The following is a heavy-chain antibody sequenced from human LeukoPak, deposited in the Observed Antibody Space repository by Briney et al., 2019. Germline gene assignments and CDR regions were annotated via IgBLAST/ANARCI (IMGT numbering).Heavy chain of an antibody. CDR1: GFTFSTYT. CDR3: ARDPSGWYLSFDS. V-gene: IGHV3-21*01. D-gene: IGHD6-19*01. J-gene: IGHJ4*02. CDR2: ISSSSSYI. Sequence: TGGSLRLSCAASGFTFSTYTMNWVRQAPGKGLEWVSSISSSSSYIYYTDSLKGRFTISRDNAKNSLYLQMNSLRAEDTAVYYCARDPSGWYLSFDSWGQGTLVTVSS.